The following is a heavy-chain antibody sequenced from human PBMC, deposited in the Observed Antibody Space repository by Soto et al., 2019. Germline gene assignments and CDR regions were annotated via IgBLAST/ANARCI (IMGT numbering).Heavy chain of an antibody. CDR3: ARDKLTGILDY. J-gene: IGHJ4*02. Sequence: QVQLVQSGAEEKKPGASVKVSCKASGYTFTSYDMHWVRQAPGQRLEWMGWINAGNGNTKYSQKFQGRVTITRDTSESTAYMELSSLRSEDTAVYYCARDKLTGILDYWGQGTLVTVSS. CDR2: INAGNGNT. CDR1: GYTFTSYD. D-gene: IGHD1-20*01. V-gene: IGHV1-3*05.